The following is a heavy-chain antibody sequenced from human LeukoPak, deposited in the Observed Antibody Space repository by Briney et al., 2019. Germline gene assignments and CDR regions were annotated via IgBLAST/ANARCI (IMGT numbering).Heavy chain of an antibody. CDR1: GYTFTDYH. V-gene: IGHV1-2*02. J-gene: IGHJ4*02. CDR3: ASSVEYSSSSFDY. Sequence: ASVKVSCKASGYTFTDYHLHWVRQAPGQGLEWMGWINPNSGGTNYAQKFQGRVTMTRDTSISTAYMELSRLRSDDTAVYYCASSVEYSSSSFDYWGQGTLVTVSS. D-gene: IGHD6-13*01. CDR2: INPNSGGT.